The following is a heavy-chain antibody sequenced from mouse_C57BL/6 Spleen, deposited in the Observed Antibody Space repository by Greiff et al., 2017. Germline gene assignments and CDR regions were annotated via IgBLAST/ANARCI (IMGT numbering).Heavy chain of an antibody. V-gene: IGHV5-9*01. CDR2: ISGGGGNT. J-gene: IGHJ1*03. CDR3: ARRGYGSSYGYFDV. Sequence: EVKVEESGGGLVKPGGSLKLSCAASGFTFSSYTMSWVRQTPEKRLEWVATISGGGGNTYYPDSVKGRFTSSRDNAKNTLYLQMSSLRSEDTALYYCARRGYGSSYGYFDVWGTGTTVTVSS. CDR1: GFTFSSYT. D-gene: IGHD1-1*01.